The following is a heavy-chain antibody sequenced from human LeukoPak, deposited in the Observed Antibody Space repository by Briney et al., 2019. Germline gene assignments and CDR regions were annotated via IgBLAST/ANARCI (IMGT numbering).Heavy chain of an antibody. J-gene: IGHJ4*02. CDR2: IYYSGST. V-gene: IGHV4-39*01. CDR3: ARGRQQLALLKAYFDY. CDR1: GDSISSSSSY. Sequence: SETLSLTCTVSGDSISSSSSYWGWIRQPPGEGLEWIGSIYYSGSTYYNTSLKSRVTISVDTSKNQFSLRLSSVTAADAAAYYCARGRQQLALLKAYFDYWGQGTLVTVSS. D-gene: IGHD6-13*01.